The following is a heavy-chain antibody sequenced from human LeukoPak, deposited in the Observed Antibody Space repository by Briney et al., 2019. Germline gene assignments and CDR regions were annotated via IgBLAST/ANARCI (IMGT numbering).Heavy chain of an antibody. D-gene: IGHD6-13*01. CDR1: GGTFSSYA. CDR2: IIPIFGTA. Sequence: SVKVSCKASGGTFSSYAISWVRQAPGQGLEWMGGIIPIFGTADYAQKFQGRVAITADESTSTAYMELSSLRSEDTAVYYCARDPLPVPGIAAAGTMERGNWFDPWGQGTLVTVSS. CDR3: ARDPLPVPGIAAAGTMERGNWFDP. V-gene: IGHV1-69*13. J-gene: IGHJ5*02.